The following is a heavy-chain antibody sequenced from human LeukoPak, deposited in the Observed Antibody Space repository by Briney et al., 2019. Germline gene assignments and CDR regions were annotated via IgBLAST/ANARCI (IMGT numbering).Heavy chain of an antibody. CDR2: IKKDGSDK. CDR3: LQYDSGNT. J-gene: IGHJ5*02. V-gene: IGHV3-7*01. D-gene: IGHD3-10*01. CDR1: GFSFSLYW. Sequence: GGSLRLSCAASGFSFSLYWMTWVRQAPGKGLEWVANIKKDGSDKYYVDSVKGRFTVSRDNAKNSLYLQMNSLRAEDTAVYYCLQYDSGNTWGQGTLVTVSS.